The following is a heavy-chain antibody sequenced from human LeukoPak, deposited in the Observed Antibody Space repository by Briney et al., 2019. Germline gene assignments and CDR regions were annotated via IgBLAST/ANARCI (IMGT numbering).Heavy chain of an antibody. CDR1: GYTFDDYT. CDR3: ARGGSYLSAFDI. CDR2: IYSGGST. Sequence: PGGSLRLSCAASGYTFDDYTMHWVRQAPGKGLEWVSIIYSGGSTFYADSVKGRFTISRDNSKNTLYLQMNSLRAEDTAVYYCARGGSYLSAFDIWGQGTMVTVSS. V-gene: IGHV3-53*01. J-gene: IGHJ3*02. D-gene: IGHD1-26*01.